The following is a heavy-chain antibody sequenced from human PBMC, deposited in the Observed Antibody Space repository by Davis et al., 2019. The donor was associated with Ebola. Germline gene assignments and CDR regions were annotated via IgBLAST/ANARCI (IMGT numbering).Heavy chain of an antibody. CDR3: ARHCSGGNCNSRNWFDP. J-gene: IGHJ5*02. CDR2: IGNFYYGVSN. Sequence: LRLSCTVSGGSISSGGYYWSWIRQQPGEGLEWIGYIGNFYYGVSNYYNPSLKSRVIISSDTSKNEFTLRLSSVTAADTAVYYCARHCSGGNCNSRNWFDPWGQGTLVTVSS. D-gene: IGHD2-15*01. V-gene: IGHV4-31*03. CDR1: GGSISSGGYY.